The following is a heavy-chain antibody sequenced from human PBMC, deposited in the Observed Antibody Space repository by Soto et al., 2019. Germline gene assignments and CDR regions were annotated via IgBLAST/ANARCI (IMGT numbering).Heavy chain of an antibody. D-gene: IGHD6-13*01. J-gene: IGHJ4*02. CDR2: ISSNGGST. V-gene: IGHV3-64D*06. Sequence: SLRLSCSVSGFTFSSYAMHWVRQAPGKGLEYVSAISSNGGSTYYADSVKGRFTISRDNSKNTLYLQMSSLRAEDTAVYYCVKGIAAAGPFDYWGQGTLVTISS. CDR3: VKGIAAAGPFDY. CDR1: GFTFSSYA.